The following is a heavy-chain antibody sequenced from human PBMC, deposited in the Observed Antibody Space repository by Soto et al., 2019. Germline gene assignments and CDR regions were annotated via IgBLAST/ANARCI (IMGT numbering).Heavy chain of an antibody. V-gene: IGHV2-5*02. J-gene: IGHJ4*02. CDR3: ARVIWDSSGYPNDY. CDR1: GFSLSTSGVG. CDR2: IYWDDDK. D-gene: IGHD3-22*01. Sequence: QMTLKESGPTLVKPTQTLTLTCTFSGFSLSTSGVGVGWIRQPPGKALEWLALIYWDDDKRYSPSLKSRLTITKDTSKNQVVLTMTNMDPVDTATYYCARVIWDSSGYPNDYWGQGTLVTVSS.